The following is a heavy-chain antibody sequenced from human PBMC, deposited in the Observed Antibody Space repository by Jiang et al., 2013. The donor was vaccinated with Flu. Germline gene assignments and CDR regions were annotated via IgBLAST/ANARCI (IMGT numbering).Heavy chain of an antibody. V-gene: IGHV4-39*01. CDR2: IYYTGST. CDR1: GGSISSSAYY. D-gene: IGHD7-27*01. Sequence: GSGLVKPSETLSLTCTVSGGSISSSAYYWGWIRQPPGKGLEWIGSIYYTGSTYYNPSLTSRVTISVDTSKNQFSLKLSSVTAADTAVYYCARHRTAKLGIDYWGQGTLVTVSS. CDR3: ARHRTAKLGIDY. J-gene: IGHJ4*02.